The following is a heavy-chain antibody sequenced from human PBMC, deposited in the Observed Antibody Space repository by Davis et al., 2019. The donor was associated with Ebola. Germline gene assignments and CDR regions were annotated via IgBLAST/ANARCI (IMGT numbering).Heavy chain of an antibody. Sequence: GESLKISCAASGFTFNSYAFHWVRQAPGKGPEWVTLISFDGSNKYYADFVKGRFTISRDNSKNTLYLQMNSLRVEDTAVYYCAREVIAATYYSYYGADVWGKGTTVTVSS. CDR2: ISFDGSNK. J-gene: IGHJ6*04. D-gene: IGHD2-15*01. CDR1: GFTFNSYA. V-gene: IGHV3-30-3*01. CDR3: AREVIAATYYSYYGADV.